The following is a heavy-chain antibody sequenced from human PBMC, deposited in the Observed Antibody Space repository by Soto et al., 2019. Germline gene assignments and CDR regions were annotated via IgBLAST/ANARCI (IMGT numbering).Heavy chain of an antibody. Sequence: ASVKVSCKASGNTVPNYAIHCVRQAPGQRLEWMGWINGGNGNTYYSEHFQGRVTFTRDTSAGTVYMQLSSLTSEDTAAYYCARDDSGFSGSHYIDYFNYWGQGALVTVSS. D-gene: IGHD1-26*01. CDR2: INGGNGNT. V-gene: IGHV1-3*01. J-gene: IGHJ4*02. CDR1: GNTVPNYA. CDR3: ARDDSGFSGSHYIDYFNY.